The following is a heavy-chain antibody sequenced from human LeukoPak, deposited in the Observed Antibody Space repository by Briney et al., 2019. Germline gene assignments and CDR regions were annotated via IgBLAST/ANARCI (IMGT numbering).Heavy chain of an antibody. V-gene: IGHV1-69*05. CDR2: IVPMFRTS. CDR1: GGTFSSYT. Sequence: SVKVSCKASGGTFSSYTVTWVRQAPGQGLEWMGGIVPMFRTSNYAQKFLGRVTVTTDESTSTAYMELTSLRSEDTAVYYCARVSVDSGYYYLDFWGQGTLVTVSS. CDR3: ARVSVDSGYYYLDF. D-gene: IGHD3-22*01. J-gene: IGHJ4*02.